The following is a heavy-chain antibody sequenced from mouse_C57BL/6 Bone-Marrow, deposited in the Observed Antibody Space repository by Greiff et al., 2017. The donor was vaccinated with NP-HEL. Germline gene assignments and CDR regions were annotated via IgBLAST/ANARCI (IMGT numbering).Heavy chain of an antibody. J-gene: IGHJ1*03. CDR1: GYTFTDYY. V-gene: IGHV1-75*01. CDR2: IFPGSGST. D-gene: IGHD1-1*01. Sequence: QVQLKESGPELVKPGASVKISCKASGYTFTDYYINWVKQRPGQGLEWIGWIFPGSGSTYYNEKFKGKAKLTVDKSSSTAYMLLSSLTSEDSAVYFCAITTVVATDFDVWGTGTTVTVSS. CDR3: AITTVVATDFDV.